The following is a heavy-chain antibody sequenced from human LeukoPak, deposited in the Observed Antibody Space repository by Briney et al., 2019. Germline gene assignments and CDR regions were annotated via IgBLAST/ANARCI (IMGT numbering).Heavy chain of an antibody. CDR1: GFTVSSNY. Sequence: PGGSLRLSCAASGFTVSSNYVSWVRQAPGKGLEWVSVIYSGGSTYYADSVKGRFTISRDNSKNTLYLQMNSLRAEDTAVYYCARDGYSPGYSSGWYTVSPYYFDYWGQGTLVTVSS. D-gene: IGHD6-19*01. CDR3: ARDGYSPGYSSGWYTVSPYYFDY. J-gene: IGHJ4*02. V-gene: IGHV3-66*01. CDR2: IYSGGST.